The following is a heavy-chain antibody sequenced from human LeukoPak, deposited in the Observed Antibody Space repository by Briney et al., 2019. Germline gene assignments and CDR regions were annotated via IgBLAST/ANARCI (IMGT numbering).Heavy chain of an antibody. V-gene: IGHV3-7*03. CDR1: GLTFNRVW. CDR2: INPDGREK. J-gene: IGHJ3*02. Sequence: GGSLRLSCAASGLTFNRVWMSWVRQAPGKGLEWVANINPDGREKYYVDSVRGRFTISRDNTRYSLYLQMNSLRAEDTAVYYCATRLTGDEDDAFDIWGQGTMVTVSS. D-gene: IGHD7-27*01. CDR3: ATRLTGDEDDAFDI.